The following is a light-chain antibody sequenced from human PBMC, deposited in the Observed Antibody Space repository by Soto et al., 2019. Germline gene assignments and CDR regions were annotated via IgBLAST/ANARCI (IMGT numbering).Light chain of an antibody. CDR1: QEISPF. Sequence: AIRVTQSPSSISASTGDRVTITCRASQEISPFLAWYQQRPGKAPNLLLYASSTLKSGVPSRFSGSGSGTDFTLTISNLQSEDSATYFCQQYYQHPRTFGQGTKVEIK. CDR3: QQYYQHPRT. J-gene: IGKJ1*01. V-gene: IGKV1-8*01. CDR2: ASS.